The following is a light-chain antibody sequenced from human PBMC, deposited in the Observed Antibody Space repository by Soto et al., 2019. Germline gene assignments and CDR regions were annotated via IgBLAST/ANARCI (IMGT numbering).Light chain of an antibody. CDR2: GAS. CDR1: QSVSSRN. J-gene: IGKJ2*01. CDR3: LRYGDSPPAYT. V-gene: IGKV3-20*01. Sequence: EIVLTQSPGTVSLSPGERATLSCRASQSVSSRNLAWYRQKPGQAPSLLIFGASNRATGIPDRFSGSGSGTDFTLTIRRLEPEDCAVYYCLRYGDSPPAYTFGPGTKLEIK.